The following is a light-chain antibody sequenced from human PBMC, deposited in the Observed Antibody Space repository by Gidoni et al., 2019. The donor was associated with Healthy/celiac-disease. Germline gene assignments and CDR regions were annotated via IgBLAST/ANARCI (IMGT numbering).Light chain of an antibody. CDR2: GAS. J-gene: IGKJ4*01. V-gene: IGKV3-20*01. CDR1: QSVSSSY. CDR3: QQYGSSPLLT. Sequence: EIVLTPSPGTLSLSPGERATLSCRTSQSVSSSYLAWYQQKPGQDPRLLIYGASSRATGIPDRFSGSGSGTDFTLTISRLEPEDFAVYYCQQYGSSPLLTFGGGTKVEIK.